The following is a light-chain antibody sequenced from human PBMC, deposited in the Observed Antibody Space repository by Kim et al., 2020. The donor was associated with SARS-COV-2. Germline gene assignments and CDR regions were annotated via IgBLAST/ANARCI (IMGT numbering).Light chain of an antibody. J-gene: IGLJ3*02. V-gene: IGLV1-44*01. CDR3: SARDDSVNGWV. CDR1: DSNIGSST. CDR2: TNS. Sequence: GQSVTISGSGGDSNIGSSTVSWFQHVPGKPPKLILHTNSQRPSGVPDRFSASKSGTSASLAISGLQSEDEADYYCSARDDSVNGWVFGGGTKVTVL.